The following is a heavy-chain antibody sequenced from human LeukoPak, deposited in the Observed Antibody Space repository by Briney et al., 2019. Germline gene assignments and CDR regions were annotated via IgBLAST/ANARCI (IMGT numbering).Heavy chain of an antibody. CDR3: ARDKKSGESSEIDY. Sequence: GGSLRLSCAASGLTFSNYWVHWVRQAPGKGLVWVSRINRDGSTTKYADSVRGRFTVSRDNAKNTLNLQMNSLRAEDTAVYYCARDKKSGESSEIDYWGQGTLVTVSS. CDR2: INRDGSTT. J-gene: IGHJ4*02. D-gene: IGHD3-10*01. CDR1: GLTFSNYW. V-gene: IGHV3-74*03.